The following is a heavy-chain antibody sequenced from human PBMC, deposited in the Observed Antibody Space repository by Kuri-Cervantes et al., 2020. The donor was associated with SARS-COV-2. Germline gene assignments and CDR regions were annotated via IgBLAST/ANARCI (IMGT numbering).Heavy chain of an antibody. CDR2: IIPIFGTA. CDR1: GGTFSSYA. J-gene: IGHJ6*03. V-gene: IGHV1-69*01. Sequence: SVKVSCKASGGTFSSYAISWVRQAPGQGLGWMGGIIPIFGTANYAQKFQGRVTITADESTSTAYMEMSSRRSEDTAVYYCALGYWGSGYPRYYYYMDVCGKGTTVTVSS. D-gene: IGHD3-22*01. CDR3: ALGYWGSGYPRYYYYMDV.